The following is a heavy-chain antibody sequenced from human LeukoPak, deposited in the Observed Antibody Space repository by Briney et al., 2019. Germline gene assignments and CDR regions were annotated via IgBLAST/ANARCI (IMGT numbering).Heavy chain of an antibody. D-gene: IGHD6-13*01. J-gene: IGHJ4*02. V-gene: IGHV3-74*01. Sequence: PGGSLRLSCAAPGFTFSRYYMHWVRQAPGKGLVWVSRINSDGSSTTYADSVKGRFTISRDNAKNTLYLQMNSLKVEDTAVYYCTRVFVGDEYSSSGYWGQGTLVTVSS. CDR1: GFTFSRYY. CDR2: INSDGSST. CDR3: TRVFVGDEYSSSGY.